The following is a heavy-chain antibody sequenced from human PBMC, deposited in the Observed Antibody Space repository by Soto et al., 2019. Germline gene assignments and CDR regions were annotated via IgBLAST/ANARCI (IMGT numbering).Heavy chain of an antibody. D-gene: IGHD1-26*01. J-gene: IGHJ6*02. V-gene: IGHV4-4*02. CDR2: IYHSGST. CDR1: GGSISSSNL. CDR3: ARVSGSYYYGMDV. Sequence: QVQLQESGPGLVKPSGTLSLTCAVSGGSISSSNLWSWVRHPPGKGLEWIGEIYHSGSTSYNPSLKSRVTISVDKSKNQFSLQLSSVIAADPAVYYCARVSGSYYYGMDVWGQGTTVTVSS.